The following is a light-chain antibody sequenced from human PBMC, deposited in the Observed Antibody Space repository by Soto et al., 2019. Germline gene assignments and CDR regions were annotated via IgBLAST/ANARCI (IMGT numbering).Light chain of an antibody. J-gene: IGKJ4*01. CDR1: QGINNY. CDR3: QQVNSYPLT. CDR2: ATS. V-gene: IGKV1-9*01. Sequence: DIQLTQSPSFLSASLGDRVTITFRSSQGINNYLAWYQQKPGKAPNLLIYATSTLQSGVPSRFSGSGSGTEFTLTISSLQPEDSAAYYCQQVNSYPLTFGGGTKVDIK.